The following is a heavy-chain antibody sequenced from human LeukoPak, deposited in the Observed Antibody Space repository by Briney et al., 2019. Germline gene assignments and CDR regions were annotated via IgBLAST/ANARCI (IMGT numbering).Heavy chain of an antibody. D-gene: IGHD1-26*01. V-gene: IGHV4-4*07. CDR1: GGSISNYY. CDR2: IYPSGVG. Sequence: SETLSLTCTVSGGSISNYYWSWIRQPAGKGLEWIGRIYPSGVGNYNPSLKSRVTMSVDTSKSQFSLKLSSVTAADTAVYYCARASIVGATTGWFDPWGQGTLVTVSS. J-gene: IGHJ5*02. CDR3: ARASIVGATTGWFDP.